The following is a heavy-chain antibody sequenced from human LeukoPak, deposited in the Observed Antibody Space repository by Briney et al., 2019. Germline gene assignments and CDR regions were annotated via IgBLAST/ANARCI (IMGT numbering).Heavy chain of an antibody. J-gene: IGHJ5*02. CDR1: GFTFSSYS. CDR3: VGGDSSSWYAGYQPRRYNWFDP. Sequence: PGGSLRLSCAASGFTFSSYSMNWVRQAPGKGLEWVSSISSSSSYIYYADSVKGRFTISRDNAKNSLYLQMNSLRAEDTAVYYCVGGDSSSWYAGYQPRRYNWFDPWGQGTLVTVSS. D-gene: IGHD6-13*01. V-gene: IGHV3-21*04. CDR2: ISSSSSYI.